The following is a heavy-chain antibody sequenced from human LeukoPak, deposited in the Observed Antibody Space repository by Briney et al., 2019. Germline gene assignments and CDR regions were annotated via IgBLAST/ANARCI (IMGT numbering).Heavy chain of an antibody. CDR2: IKSKVDGGTP. CDR1: GFSFSDAW. Sequence: GGSLRLSCAASGFSFSDAWMNWVRQAPGKGLEWVGHIKSKVDGGTPDYVAPVKGRFTISKDNAKNTVYLQMNNLRAEDTAVYYCVSFYETYWGRGTLVTVSS. CDR3: VSFYETY. D-gene: IGHD2-2*01. J-gene: IGHJ4*02. V-gene: IGHV3-15*07.